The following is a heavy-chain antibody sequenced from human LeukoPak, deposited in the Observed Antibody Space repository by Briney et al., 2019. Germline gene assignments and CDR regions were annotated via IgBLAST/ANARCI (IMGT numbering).Heavy chain of an antibody. CDR1: GYTLTELS. CDR3: ATDPIYSGYAFRFDY. J-gene: IGHJ4*02. Sequence: ASVKVSCKVSGYTLTELSMHWVRQAPGKGLEWMGGFDPEDGETIYAQKFQGRVTMTEDTSTDTAYMELSSLGSEDTAVYYCATDPIYSGYAFRFDYWGQGTLATVSS. CDR2: FDPEDGET. V-gene: IGHV1-24*01. D-gene: IGHD5-12*01.